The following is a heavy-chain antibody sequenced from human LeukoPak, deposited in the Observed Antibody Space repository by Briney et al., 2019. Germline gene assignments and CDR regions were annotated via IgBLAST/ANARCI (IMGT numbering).Heavy chain of an antibody. CDR2: IRHEGNDK. Sequence: GGSLRLSCAASGITFSSHGMHWVRQAPDKGLEWVAFIRHEGNDKYYADSVKGRFTISRDNSKNTLYLRMDNLRAEDTAVYYCAKGRGWEASYYYYYMDVWGKGTTVTISS. J-gene: IGHJ6*03. D-gene: IGHD1-26*01. CDR3: AKGRGWEASYYYYYMDV. V-gene: IGHV3-30*02. CDR1: GITFSSHG.